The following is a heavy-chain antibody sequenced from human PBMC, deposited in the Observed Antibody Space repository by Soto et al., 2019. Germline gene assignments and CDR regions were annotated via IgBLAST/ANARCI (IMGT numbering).Heavy chain of an antibody. V-gene: IGHV4-61*01. CDR1: GGSVGSGSYY. CDR3: ARGERTYYDIWGMDV. D-gene: IGHD3-9*01. Sequence: SETLSLTCTVSGGSVGSGSYYWSWIRQPPGKGLEWIGYIYYSGSTNYNPSLKSRVTISVDTSKNQFSLKLSSVTAADTAVYYCARGERTYYDIWGMDVWGQGTTVTVS. J-gene: IGHJ6*02. CDR2: IYYSGST.